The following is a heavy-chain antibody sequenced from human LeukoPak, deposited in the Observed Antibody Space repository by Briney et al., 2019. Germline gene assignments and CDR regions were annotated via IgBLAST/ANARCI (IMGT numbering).Heavy chain of an antibody. J-gene: IGHJ4*02. Sequence: PSETLSLTCTVSGGSISSGSYYWSWIRQPAGKGLEWIGRIYTSGSTNYNPSLKSRVTISVDTSKNHFSLKMRSVTAADTAVYYCARGQLVFGYWGQGTLVTVSS. CDR3: ARGQLVFGY. D-gene: IGHD6-13*01. V-gene: IGHV4-61*02. CDR2: IYTSGST. CDR1: GGSISSGSYY.